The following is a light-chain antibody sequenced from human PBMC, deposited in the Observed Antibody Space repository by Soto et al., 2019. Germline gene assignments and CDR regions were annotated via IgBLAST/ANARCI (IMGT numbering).Light chain of an antibody. CDR1: SSDVGGYNY. CDR3: SSYAGSNKNV. CDR2: EVS. V-gene: IGLV2-8*01. Sequence: QSALTQPPSASGSPGQSVTISCTGTSSDVGGYNYVSWYQQHPGKAPKLMIYEVSKRPSGVPDRFSGSKSGNTASLTVSGLQAEDEADYYCSSYAGSNKNVFGTGTKFTVL. J-gene: IGLJ1*01.